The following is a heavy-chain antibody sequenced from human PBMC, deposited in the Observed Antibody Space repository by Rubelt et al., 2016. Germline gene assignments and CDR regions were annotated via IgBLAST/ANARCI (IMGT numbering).Heavy chain of an antibody. J-gene: IGHJ4*02. Sequence: QVQLQESGPGLVKPSETLSLTCTVSGGSISRYYWSWIRQPPGKGLEWIGYIFYSESTNYNPSLKSRVTRSVDTSKNQFYMMLGCVTAADTTVYDCARGYGVHYWGQGTLVTVSS. V-gene: IGHV4-59*01. CDR3: ARGYGVHY. CDR2: IFYSEST. D-gene: IGHD4-17*01. CDR1: GGSISRYY.